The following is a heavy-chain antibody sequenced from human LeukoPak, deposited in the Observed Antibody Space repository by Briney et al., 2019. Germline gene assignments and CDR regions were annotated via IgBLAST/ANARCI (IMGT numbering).Heavy chain of an antibody. CDR1: GGTFSSYA. Sequence: GASVKVSCKASGGTFSSYAISWVRQAPGQGLEWMGGIIPIFGTANYAQKLQGRVTITTDESTSTAYMELSSLRSEDTAVYYCARETRVLRFLEWPHGYMDVWGKGTTVTVSS. CDR3: ARETRVLRFLEWPHGYMDV. CDR2: IIPIFGTA. D-gene: IGHD3-3*01. V-gene: IGHV1-69*05. J-gene: IGHJ6*03.